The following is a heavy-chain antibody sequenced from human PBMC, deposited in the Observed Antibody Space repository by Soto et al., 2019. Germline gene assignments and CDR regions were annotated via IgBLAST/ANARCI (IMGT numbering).Heavy chain of an antibody. CDR3: ARDEVHCSSTSCRTSYNWFDP. CDR2: ISSSSSYI. V-gene: IGHV3-21*01. CDR1: GFTFSSYS. J-gene: IGHJ5*02. Sequence: PGGSLRLSCAASGFTFSSYSMNWVRQAPGQGLEWVSSISSSSSYIYYADSVKGRFTISRDNAKNSLYLQMNSLRAEDTAVYYCARDEVHCSSTSCRTSYNWFDPWGQGTLVTVSS. D-gene: IGHD2-2*01.